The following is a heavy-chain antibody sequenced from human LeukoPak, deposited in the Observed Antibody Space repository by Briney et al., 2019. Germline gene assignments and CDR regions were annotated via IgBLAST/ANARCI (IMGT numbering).Heavy chain of an antibody. CDR1: GGTFSSYA. CDR2: IIPIFGTA. V-gene: IGHV1-69*13. Sequence: ASVKVSCKASGGTFSSYAISWVRQAPGQGLEWMGGIIPIFGTANYAQKFQGRVTITADESTSTAYMELSSLRSEDTAVYYCAAEDGHNYFDYWGQGTLVTVSS. J-gene: IGHJ4*02. CDR3: AAEDGHNYFDY. D-gene: IGHD5-24*01.